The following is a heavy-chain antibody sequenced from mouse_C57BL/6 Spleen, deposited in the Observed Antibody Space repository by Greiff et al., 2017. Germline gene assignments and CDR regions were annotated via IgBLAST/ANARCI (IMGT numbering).Heavy chain of an antibody. CDR3: ARYGKYFYALDD. CDR2: IHPNSGST. CDR1: GYTFTSYW. D-gene: IGHD2-1*01. Sequence: QVQLQQPGAELVKPGASVKLSCKASGYTFTSYWMHWVKQRPGQGLEWIGMIHPNSGSTNYNEKFKSKATLTVDKSSSTAYMQLSSLTSEDAAVYYCARYGKYFYALDDWGQGTSVTV. V-gene: IGHV1-64*01. J-gene: IGHJ4*01.